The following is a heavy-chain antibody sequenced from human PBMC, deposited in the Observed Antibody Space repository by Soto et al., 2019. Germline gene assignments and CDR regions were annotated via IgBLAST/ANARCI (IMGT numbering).Heavy chain of an antibody. CDR2: IKQDGSEK. CDR3: ARGYCSSTSCYAAYYYYMDV. Sequence: GSLRLSCAASGFTFSSYWMSWVRQAPGKGLEWVANIKQDGSEKYYVDSVKGRFTISRDNAKNSLYLQMNSLRAEDTAVYYCARGYCSSTSCYAAYYYYMDVWGKGTTVTVSS. D-gene: IGHD2-2*01. V-gene: IGHV3-7*01. CDR1: GFTFSSYW. J-gene: IGHJ6*03.